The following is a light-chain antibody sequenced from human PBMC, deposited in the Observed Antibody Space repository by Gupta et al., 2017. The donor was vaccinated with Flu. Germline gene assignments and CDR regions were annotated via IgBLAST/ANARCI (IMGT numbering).Light chain of an antibody. Sequence: GTLFLSPGERATRSCRASQSVGSSYLAWYQQKPGQAPRLLIFGASSRAAGIPDRFSGSGSGTEFTLTISRLEPEDFAVYYCQHEGSSPDTFGQGTKLDIK. V-gene: IGKV3-20*01. CDR3: QHEGSSPDT. J-gene: IGKJ2*01. CDR2: GAS. CDR1: QSVGSSY.